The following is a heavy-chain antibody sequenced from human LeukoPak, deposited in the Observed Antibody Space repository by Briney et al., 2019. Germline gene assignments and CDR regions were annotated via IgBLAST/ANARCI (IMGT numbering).Heavy chain of an antibody. V-gene: IGHV4-39*01. CDR1: GGSISSSSYY. D-gene: IGHD3-22*01. CDR2: IYYSGST. Sequence: PSETLSLTCTVSGGSISSSSYYWGWIRQPPGKGLEWIGSIYYSGSTYYNPSLKSRVTISVDTSNNQFSLKLSSVTAADTAVYYCASIRYDSSGYYYVSSYWGQGTLVTVSS. J-gene: IGHJ4*02. CDR3: ASIRYDSSGYYYVSSY.